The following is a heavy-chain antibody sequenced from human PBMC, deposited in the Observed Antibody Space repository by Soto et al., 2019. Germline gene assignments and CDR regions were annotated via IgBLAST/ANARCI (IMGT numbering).Heavy chain of an antibody. CDR3: ARPVPDAIRLGWFDT. Sequence: SETLSLTCTVSGGSISRSTYYWGWIRQPPGKGLEWIGSIYYSGSTYYRPSLKSRVTISVDTSKNQFSLKLSSVTAADTAVYYCARPVPDAIRLGWFDTWGQGTLVTVSS. D-gene: IGHD2-2*02. J-gene: IGHJ5*02. CDR2: IYYSGST. V-gene: IGHV4-39*01. CDR1: GGSISRSTYY.